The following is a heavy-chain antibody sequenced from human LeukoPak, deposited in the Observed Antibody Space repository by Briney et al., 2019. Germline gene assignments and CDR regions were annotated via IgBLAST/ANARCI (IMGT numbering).Heavy chain of an antibody. CDR1: RHSFHSQW. Sequence: GESLKISCKGPRHSFHSQWIGWVRQMPGKGLEWMGIIYPDDSDTRYSPSFQGQVTISADKSISTAYLQWNSLEASDSAIYYCARRGDSDFRIDWGQGTLVAVSS. J-gene: IGHJ4*02. D-gene: IGHD2-21*02. CDR2: IYPDDSDT. V-gene: IGHV5-51*01. CDR3: ARRGDSDFRID.